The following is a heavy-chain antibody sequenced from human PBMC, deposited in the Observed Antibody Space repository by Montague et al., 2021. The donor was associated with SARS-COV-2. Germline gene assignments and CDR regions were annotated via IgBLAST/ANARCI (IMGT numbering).Heavy chain of an antibody. Sequence: PALVKPTKTLTLTCTLSGFSLSTSGMRASWIRQPPGKALEWLARIDWDDDKFYSTSLKTRLTISKDTPKNQVVLTMTNMDPVDTATYYCARSYYDILTNYYDAFDIWGQGTMVTVSS. CDR2: IDWDDDK. D-gene: IGHD3-9*01. CDR1: GFSLSTSGMR. J-gene: IGHJ3*02. CDR3: ARSYYDILTNYYDAFDI. V-gene: IGHV2-70*04.